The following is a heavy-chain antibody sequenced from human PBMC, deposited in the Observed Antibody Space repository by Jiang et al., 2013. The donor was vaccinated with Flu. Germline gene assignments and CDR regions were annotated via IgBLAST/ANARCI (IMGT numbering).Heavy chain of an antibody. CDR2: TYSSGST. J-gene: IGHJ5*02. CDR1: GASISSGSYY. Sequence: XPSQTLSLTCTVSGASISSGSYYWSWIRQPAGKGLEWIGRTYSSGSTNYNPSLKSRVAISLDTSKNQFSLKLYSVTAADTARYYCAREFSAENNWLDPWGQGTQVTVSS. CDR3: AREFSAENNWLDP. D-gene: IGHD1-26*01. V-gene: IGHV4-61*02.